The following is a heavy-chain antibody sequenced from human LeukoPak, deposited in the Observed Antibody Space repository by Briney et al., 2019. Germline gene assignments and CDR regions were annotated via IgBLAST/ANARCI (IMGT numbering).Heavy chain of an antibody. CDR2: IYYSGST. Sequence: SETLSLTCTVSGGSISSSSYYWGWIRQPPGKGLERIGSIYYSGSTYYNPSLKSRVTISVDTSKNQFSLDLSSVTAADTAVYYCARHDSYGSVNWFDPWGQGTLVTVSS. J-gene: IGHJ5*02. D-gene: IGHD3-10*01. V-gene: IGHV4-39*01. CDR3: ARHDSYGSVNWFDP. CDR1: GGSISSSSYY.